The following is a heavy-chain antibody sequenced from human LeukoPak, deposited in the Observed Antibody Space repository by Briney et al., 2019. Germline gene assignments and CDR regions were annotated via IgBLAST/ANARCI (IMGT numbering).Heavy chain of an antibody. J-gene: IGHJ6*02. Sequence: ALRLSCAASGFTFSSYAMHWVRQAPGKGLEWVAVISYDGSNKYYADSVKGRFTISRDNSKNTLYLQMNSLRAVDTAVYYCARDQVGDFWSGYYYYGMGVWGQGTTVTVSS. V-gene: IGHV3-30-3*01. CDR2: ISYDGSNK. D-gene: IGHD3-3*01. CDR1: GFTFSSYA. CDR3: ARDQVGDFWSGYYYYGMGV.